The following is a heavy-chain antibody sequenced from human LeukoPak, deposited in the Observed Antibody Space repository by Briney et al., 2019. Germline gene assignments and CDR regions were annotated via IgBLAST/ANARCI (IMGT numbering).Heavy chain of an antibody. CDR1: GFTSSTYW. D-gene: IGHD2-15*01. CDR2: INTNGGTT. CDR3: ARDVGYCFNY. Sequence: GESLRLSCAASGFTSSTYWRHWVRQAPGKGLVWVSHINTNGGTTTYADSVKGRFTISRDNAKNTVYLQMNSLRAEDTAVYYCARDVGYCFNYWGQGTLVTVSS. V-gene: IGHV3-74*01. J-gene: IGHJ4*02.